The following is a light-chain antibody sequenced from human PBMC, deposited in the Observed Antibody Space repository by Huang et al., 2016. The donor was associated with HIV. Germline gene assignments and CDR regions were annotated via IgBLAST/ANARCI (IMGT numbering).Light chain of an antibody. Sequence: EIVMTQSPATLSVSPGERATLSFRASQNITRLAWYQHKPGQAPRLLIYDASSRATGVPARFSGGGSGTDFTLTVSSLQSDDFALYYCQQYDDWPPWTFGQGTQVDMK. J-gene: IGKJ1*01. CDR1: QNITR. CDR2: DAS. V-gene: IGKV3-15*01. CDR3: QQYDDWPPWT.